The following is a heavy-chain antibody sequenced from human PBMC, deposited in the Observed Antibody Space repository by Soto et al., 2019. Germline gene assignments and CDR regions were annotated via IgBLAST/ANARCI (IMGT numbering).Heavy chain of an antibody. J-gene: IGHJ4*02. CDR1: GFTFSSFA. V-gene: IGHV3-23*01. Sequence: GGSLRLSCAASGFTFSSFAMSWVRQAPGHGLEWVSGVSGGGDTTYYADSVKGRFTISRDNSKNTLYLQMNSLRAEDTAVYYCVKTNSSGYYPFDYWGQGTLVTVSS. D-gene: IGHD3-22*01. CDR2: VSGGGDTT. CDR3: VKTNSSGYYPFDY.